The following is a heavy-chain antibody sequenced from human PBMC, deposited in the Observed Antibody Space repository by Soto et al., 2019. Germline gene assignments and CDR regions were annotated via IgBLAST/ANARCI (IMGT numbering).Heavy chain of an antibody. D-gene: IGHD6-13*01. CDR1: GFILSDCA. CDR2: ISSSSSVT. J-gene: IGHJ4*02. Sequence: GGSLRLSCATSGFILSDCAMNWVRQAPGKGLEWVSYISSSSSVTDYTDSVKGRFTISRDNAKNTLYLQMSSLRAEDTAVYYCAKLGSSTWSPHYYFDNWGQGCLVTVSS. V-gene: IGHV3-48*01. CDR3: AKLGSSTWSPHYYFDN.